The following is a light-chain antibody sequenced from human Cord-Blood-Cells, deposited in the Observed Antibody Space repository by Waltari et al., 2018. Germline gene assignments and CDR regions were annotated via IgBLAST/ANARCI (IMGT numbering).Light chain of an antibody. Sequence: DIVMTQSTALRAVSLGERATITCKLSQSVLYSSNNKNYLAWYQQKPGQPPKLLIYWASTRESGVPDRFSGSGSGTDFTLTISSLQAEDVAVYYCQQYYSTPYTFGQGTKLEIK. V-gene: IGKV4-1*01. J-gene: IGKJ2*01. CDR1: QSVLYSSNNKNY. CDR3: QQYYSTPYT. CDR2: WAS.